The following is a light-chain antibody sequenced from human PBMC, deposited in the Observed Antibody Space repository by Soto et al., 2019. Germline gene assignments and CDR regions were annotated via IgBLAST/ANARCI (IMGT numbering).Light chain of an antibody. Sequence: QMTQSPASLCASVEDRVIITCRASQSISNHLNWYQQKPGKAPKLLIFAASSLQSGVPSRFSGSGSGTNFTLSLNSLQPEDFATYYCQQSYSAPRTFRQGTKVDIK. CDR2: AAS. CDR1: QSISNH. CDR3: QQSYSAPRT. V-gene: IGKV1-39*01. J-gene: IGKJ2*01.